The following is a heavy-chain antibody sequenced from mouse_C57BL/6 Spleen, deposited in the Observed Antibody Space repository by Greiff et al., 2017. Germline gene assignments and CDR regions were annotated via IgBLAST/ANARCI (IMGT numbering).Heavy chain of an antibody. Sequence: VKLMESGAELVKPGASVKLSCKASGYTFTEYTIHWVKQRPGQGLEWIGWFYPGSGSIKYNEKFKDKATLTADKSSSTVYMELSRVTSEDSAGYSCARHEVDYYDSSYWCFDGWGTGTTVTVAS. D-gene: IGHD1-1*01. CDR3: ARHEVDYYDSSYWCFDG. J-gene: IGHJ1*03. CDR1: GYTFTEYT. CDR2: FYPGSGSI. V-gene: IGHV1-62-2*01.